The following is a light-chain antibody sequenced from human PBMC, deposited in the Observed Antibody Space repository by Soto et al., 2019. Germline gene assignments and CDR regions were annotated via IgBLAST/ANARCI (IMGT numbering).Light chain of an antibody. Sequence: QSVLTQPASVSGSPGQSITISCTGTSSDVAAYNYVSWYQQHPGKAPKLMVYDVSNRPSGVSNRFSGSKAGNTSSLTISGLKAEDEADYYCSSSTSGGNYIFGTGTKVTV. CDR2: DVS. J-gene: IGLJ1*01. CDR3: SSSTSGGNYI. CDR1: SSDVAAYNY. V-gene: IGLV2-14*03.